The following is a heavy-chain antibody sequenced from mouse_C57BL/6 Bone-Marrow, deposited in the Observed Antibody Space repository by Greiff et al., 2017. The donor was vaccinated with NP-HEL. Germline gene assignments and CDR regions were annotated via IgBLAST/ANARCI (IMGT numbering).Heavy chain of an antibody. CDR3: AMITTQRYYAMDY. J-gene: IGHJ4*01. Sequence: VQLKQSGAELVKPGASVKLSCTASGFNIKDYYMHWVKQRTEQGLEWIGRIDPEDGETKYAPKFQGKATITADTSSNTAYLQLSSLTSEDTAVYYCAMITTQRYYAMDYWGQGTSVTVSS. D-gene: IGHD2-4*01. CDR1: GFNIKDYY. CDR2: IDPEDGET. V-gene: IGHV14-2*01.